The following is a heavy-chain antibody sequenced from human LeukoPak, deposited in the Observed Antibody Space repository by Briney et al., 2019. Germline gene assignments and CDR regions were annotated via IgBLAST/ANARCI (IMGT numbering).Heavy chain of an antibody. CDR1: GFTFSSYS. J-gene: IGHJ6*02. CDR2: ISSSSSYI. V-gene: IGHV3-21*01. CDR3: ARDSEDSPSNDRKWVRVRGPYDGMDV. Sequence: PGGSLRLSCAASGFTFSSYSMNWVRQAPGKRLEWVSSISSSSSYIYYADSVKGRFTISRDNAKNSLYLQMNSLRAEDTAVYYCARDSEDSPSNDRKWVRVRGPYDGMDVRGQGTTVTVSS. D-gene: IGHD3-10*01.